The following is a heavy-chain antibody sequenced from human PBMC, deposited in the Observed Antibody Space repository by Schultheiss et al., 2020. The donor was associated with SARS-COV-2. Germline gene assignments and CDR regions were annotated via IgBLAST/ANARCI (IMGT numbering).Heavy chain of an antibody. Sequence: ESLKISCTVSGGSISSYYWSWIRQPPGKGLEWIGYIYYSGSTNYNPSLKSRVTISVDTSKNQFSLKLSSVTAADTAVYYCARDSNTFGGVSDAFDIWGQGTMVTVSS. J-gene: IGHJ3*02. D-gene: IGHD3-16*01. CDR2: IYYSGST. CDR1: GGSISSYY. CDR3: ARDSNTFGGVSDAFDI. V-gene: IGHV4-59*01.